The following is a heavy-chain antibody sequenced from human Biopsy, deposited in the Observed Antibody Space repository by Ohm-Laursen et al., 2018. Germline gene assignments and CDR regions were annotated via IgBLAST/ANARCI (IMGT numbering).Heavy chain of an antibody. V-gene: IGHV3-11*04. Sequence: GSRNFSGTPSDLRFVDYNMGWTRRAPGKGLEWVSFISSGSSPIYYADSVKGRFTISRDDAKNSLYLQMNSLRAEDTAVYYCARGRTGGWGQGTLVIVSS. CDR2: ISSGSSPI. D-gene: IGHD1/OR15-1a*01. CDR1: DLRFVDYN. J-gene: IGHJ4*02. CDR3: ARGRTGG.